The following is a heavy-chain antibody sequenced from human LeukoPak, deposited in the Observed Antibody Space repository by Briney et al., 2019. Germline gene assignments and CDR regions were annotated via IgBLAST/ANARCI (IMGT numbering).Heavy chain of an antibody. V-gene: IGHV3-7*01. CDR1: GFILRSHW. Sequence: GSLRLSCAASGFILRSHWMSWVRQAPGRGLEWVAHIKQDGSEEQYVDSVKGRFILSRDDAKNSVYLQMNSLRVDDTAVYYCARGPNFGSGVDYFDYWGQGTPVTVSS. J-gene: IGHJ4*02. D-gene: IGHD5-12*01. CDR3: ARGPNFGSGVDYFDY. CDR2: IKQDGSEE.